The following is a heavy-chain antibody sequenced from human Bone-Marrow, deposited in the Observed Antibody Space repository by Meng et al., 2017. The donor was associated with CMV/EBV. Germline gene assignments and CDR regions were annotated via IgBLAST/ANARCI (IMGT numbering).Heavy chain of an antibody. Sequence: GESLKISCAASGFIVNSNYMNWVRQAPGKGLEWVSSISSSSSYIYYADSVKGRFTISRDNAKNSLYLQMNSLRAEDTAVYYCARAASDSSGWYLGYYYYYGMDVWGQGTTVTVSS. V-gene: IGHV3-21*01. D-gene: IGHD6-19*01. CDR2: ISSSSSYI. CDR3: ARAASDSSGWYLGYYYYYGMDV. CDR1: GFIVNSNY. J-gene: IGHJ6*02.